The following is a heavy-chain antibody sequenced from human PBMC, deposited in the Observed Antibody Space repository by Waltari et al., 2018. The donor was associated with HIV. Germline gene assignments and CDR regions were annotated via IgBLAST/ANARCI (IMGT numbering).Heavy chain of an antibody. CDR2: INPNRGGT. D-gene: IGHD3-16*01. J-gene: IGHJ4*02. Sequence: QVQLVQSGAEVKKPGASVKVSCKASGYTFTGYYMHWVRQAPGQGLEWMGWINPNRGGTNYAQKFQGRVTMTRDTSISTAYMELSRLRSDDTAVYYCARESAGGGHSPLLDWGQGTLVTVSS. V-gene: IGHV1-2*02. CDR1: GYTFTGYY. CDR3: ARESAGGGHSPLLD.